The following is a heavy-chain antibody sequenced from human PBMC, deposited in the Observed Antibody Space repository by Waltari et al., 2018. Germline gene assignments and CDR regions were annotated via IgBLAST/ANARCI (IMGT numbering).Heavy chain of an antibody. CDR2: IYSGGST. CDR3: ARESCSGGSCYSDY. V-gene: IGHV3-53*01. D-gene: IGHD2-15*01. J-gene: IGHJ4*02. CDR1: GFTVSSNY. Sequence: EVQLVESGGGLIQPGGSLSLSCAASGFTVSSNYMSWVRQAPGKGLEWVSVIYSGGSTYYADSVKGRFTISRDNSKNTLYLQMNSLRAEDTAVYYCARESCSGGSCYSDYWGQGTLVTVSS.